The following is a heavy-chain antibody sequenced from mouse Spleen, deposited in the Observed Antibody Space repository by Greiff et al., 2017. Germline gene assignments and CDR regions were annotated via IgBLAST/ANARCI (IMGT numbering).Heavy chain of an antibody. CDR2: ISNGGGST. CDR1: GFTFSDYY. CDR3: ARHPLDSSGYHAMDY. D-gene: IGHD3-2*01. V-gene: IGHV5-12*02. Sequence: EVHLVESGGGLVQPGGSLKLSCATSGFTFSDYYMYWVRQTPEKRLEWVAYISNGGGSTYYPDTVKGRFTISRDNAKNTLYLQMSRLKSEDTAMYYCARHPLDSSGYHAMDYWGQGTSVTVSS. J-gene: IGHJ4*01.